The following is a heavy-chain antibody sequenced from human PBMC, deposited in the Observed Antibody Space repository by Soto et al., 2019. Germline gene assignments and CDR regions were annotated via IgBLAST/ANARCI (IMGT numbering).Heavy chain of an antibody. CDR3: AKEAPYTSNPKGWFDP. J-gene: IGHJ5*02. CDR1: GFTFSSYA. V-gene: IGHV3-23*01. D-gene: IGHD6-13*01. Sequence: EVQLLESGGGLVQPGGSLRLSCAASGFTFSSYAMGWVRQAPGKGLEWVSSIADSGTKTYYTDSVQGRFTVSRDNSRNTLFLQMNSLRVEDTAVYYCAKEAPYTSNPKGWFDPWGQGTLVTVSS. CDR2: IADSGTKT.